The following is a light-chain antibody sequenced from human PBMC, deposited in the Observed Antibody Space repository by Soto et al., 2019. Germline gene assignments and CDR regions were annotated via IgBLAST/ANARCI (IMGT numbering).Light chain of an antibody. J-gene: IGKJ5*01. V-gene: IGKV3-15*01. CDR1: QSVSSN. CDR3: QQYNNWPPIT. Sequence: EIVMTQSPATLSVSPGERATLSCRASQSVSSNLAWYQQKPGQAPRLLIYCASTRANCIPARFSGSGSGTEFTLTISSLQSEDFAVYYCQQYNNWPPITFGQGTRLEIK. CDR2: CAS.